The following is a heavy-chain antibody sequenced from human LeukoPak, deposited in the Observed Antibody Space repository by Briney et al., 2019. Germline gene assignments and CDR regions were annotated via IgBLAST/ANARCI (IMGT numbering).Heavy chain of an antibody. D-gene: IGHD3-10*01. J-gene: IGHJ4*02. CDR1: GGSISSYY. CDR2: IYYSGST. CDR3: ASNVRGKRDY. Sequence: PSETLSLTCTVSGGSISSYYWSWIRQPPGKGLKWIGYIYYSGSTNYNPSLKSRVTISVDTSKNQFSLKLSSVTAADTAVYYCASNVRGKRDYWGQGTLVTVSS. V-gene: IGHV4-59*01.